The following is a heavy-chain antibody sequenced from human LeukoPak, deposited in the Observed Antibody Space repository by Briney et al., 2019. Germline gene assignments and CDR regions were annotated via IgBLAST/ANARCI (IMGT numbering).Heavy chain of an antibody. V-gene: IGHV4-59*08. J-gene: IGHJ6*02. CDR3: ARHGDQSYYDFWSGSEYYYYGMDV. CDR1: GGSISSYY. D-gene: IGHD3-3*01. Sequence: ETRSLTCTVSGGSISSYYWSWIRQPPGKGLEWIGYIYYSGSTNYNPSLKSRVTISVDTSKNQFSLKLSSVTAADTAVYYCARHGDQSYYDFWSGSEYYYYGMDVWGQGTTVTVSS. CDR2: IYYSGST.